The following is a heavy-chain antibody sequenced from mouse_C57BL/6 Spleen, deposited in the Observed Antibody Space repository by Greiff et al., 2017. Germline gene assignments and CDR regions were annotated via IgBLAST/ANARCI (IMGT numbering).Heavy chain of an antibody. CDR1: GFTFSSYG. Sequence: EVKLVESGGDLVKPGGSLKLSCAASGFTFSSYGMSWVRQTPDKRLEWVATISSGGSYTYYPDSVKGRFTISRDNAKNTLYLQMSSLKSEDTAMYYCARHGTAQAPFAYWGQGTLVTVSA. CDR2: ISSGGSYT. D-gene: IGHD3-2*02. V-gene: IGHV5-6*01. CDR3: ARHGTAQAPFAY. J-gene: IGHJ3*01.